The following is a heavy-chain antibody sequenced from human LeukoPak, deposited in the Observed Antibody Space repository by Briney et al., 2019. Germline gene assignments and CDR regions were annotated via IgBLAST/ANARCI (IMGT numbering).Heavy chain of an antibody. J-gene: IGHJ4*02. V-gene: IGHV1-69*13. CDR3: ATPGPIVGAQYGVFDY. D-gene: IGHD1-26*01. Sequence: ASVKVSCKASGYTFTGYYMHWVRQAPGQGLEWMGGIIPIFGTANYAQKFQGRVTITADESTSTAYMELSSLRSEDTAVYYCATPGPIVGAQYGVFDYWGQGTLVTVSS. CDR1: GYTFTGYY. CDR2: IIPIFGTA.